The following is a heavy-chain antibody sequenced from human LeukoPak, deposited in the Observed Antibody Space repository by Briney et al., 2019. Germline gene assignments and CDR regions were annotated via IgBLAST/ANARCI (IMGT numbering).Heavy chain of an antibody. CDR1: GGSIRSRNYY. CDR3: AKDQYSGSYILGYFDC. J-gene: IGHJ4*02. D-gene: IGHD1-26*01. Sequence: SETLSLTCTVSGGSIRSRNYYWGWIRQPPGKGLEWIGGIYYSGSTYYNPSLKSRVTISVDTSKNQFSLKLSSVPAADTAVYYCAKDQYSGSYILGYFDCWGQGTLVTVSS. CDR2: IYYSGST. V-gene: IGHV4-39*02.